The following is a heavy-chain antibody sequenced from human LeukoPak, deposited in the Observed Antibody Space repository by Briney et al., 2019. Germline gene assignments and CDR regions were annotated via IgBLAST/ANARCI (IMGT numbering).Heavy chain of an antibody. CDR2: INPSGGST. D-gene: IGHD6-13*01. CDR3: ARDAAARGPLDY. J-gene: IGHJ4*02. Sequence: ASVKVSCKASGYTFTSYYMHWVRQAPGEELEWTGIINPSGGSTSYAQKFQGRVTMTRDTSTSTVYMELSSLRSEDTAVYYCARDAAARGPLDYWGQGTLVTVSS. V-gene: IGHV1-46*01. CDR1: GYTFTSYY.